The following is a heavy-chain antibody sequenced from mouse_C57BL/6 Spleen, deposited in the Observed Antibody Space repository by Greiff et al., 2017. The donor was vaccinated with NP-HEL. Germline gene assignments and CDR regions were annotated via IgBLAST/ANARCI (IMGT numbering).Heavy chain of an antibody. CDR2: ISNGGGST. D-gene: IGHD4-1*01. CDR1: GFTFSDYY. V-gene: IGHV5-12*01. Sequence: EVQLVESGGGLVQPGGSLKLSCAASGFTFSDYYMYWVRQTPEKRLEWVAYISNGGGSTYYPDTVKGRFTISRDNAKNTLYLQMSRLKSEDTAMYYCARANWDDGFAYWGQGTLVTVSA. J-gene: IGHJ3*01. CDR3: ARANWDDGFAY.